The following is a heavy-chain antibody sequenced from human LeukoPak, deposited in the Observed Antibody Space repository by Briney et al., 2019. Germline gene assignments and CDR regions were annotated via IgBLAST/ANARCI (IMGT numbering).Heavy chain of an antibody. CDR1: GYTFTGYY. V-gene: IGHV1-2*02. CDR3: ARAPFYDSSGPTIAPYYFDY. Sequence: ASVKVSCKAAGYTFTGYYMHWVQQAPGQGLEWMGWINPNSGGTNYAQKFQGRVTMTRDTSISTAYMELSRLRSDDTAVYYCARAPFYDSSGPTIAPYYFDYWGQGTLVTVSS. D-gene: IGHD3-22*01. J-gene: IGHJ4*02. CDR2: INPNSGGT.